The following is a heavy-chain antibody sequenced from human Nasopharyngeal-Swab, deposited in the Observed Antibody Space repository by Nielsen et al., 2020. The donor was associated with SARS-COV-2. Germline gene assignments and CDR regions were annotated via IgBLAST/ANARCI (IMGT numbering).Heavy chain of an antibody. CDR2: ISYDGSNK. Sequence: GESLKISCAASGFTFSSYGMHWVRQAPVKGLEWVAVISYDGSNKYYADSVKGRFTISRDNSKNTLYLQMNSLRAEDTAVYYCARDLVVRGVIIAYNWFDPWGQGTLVTVSS. CDR3: ARDLVVRGVIIAYNWFDP. D-gene: IGHD3-10*01. J-gene: IGHJ5*02. CDR1: GFTFSSYG. V-gene: IGHV3-30*03.